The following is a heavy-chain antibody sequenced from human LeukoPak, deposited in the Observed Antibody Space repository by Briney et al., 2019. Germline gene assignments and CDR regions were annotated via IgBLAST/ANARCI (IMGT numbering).Heavy chain of an antibody. V-gene: IGHV1-69*13. CDR2: IIPIFGTA. CDR3: AXXXXXXSXXYIDY. Sequence: EASVKVSCKASGGTFSSYAISWVRQAPGQGLEWMGGIIPIFGTANYAQKFQGRVTITADESTSTAYMELRSLRSDDTAVYYCAXXXXXXSXXYIDYWGQGTLVTVSS. D-gene: IGHD3-3*01. CDR1: GGTFSSYA. J-gene: IGHJ4*02.